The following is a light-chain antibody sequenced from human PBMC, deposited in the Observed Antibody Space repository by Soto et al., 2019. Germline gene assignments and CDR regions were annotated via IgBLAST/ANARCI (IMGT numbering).Light chain of an antibody. CDR1: SSDVGTYNY. CDR3: SSFTTSNTLV. CDR2: EVT. Sequence: QSVLTQPPSASGSLGQSVTISCTGSSSDVGTYNYVSWYQQYPGKAPKLMIYEVTKRPSGVPDRFSGSKSGNTASLTVSGLQADDEADYYCSSFTTSNTLVFGTGTKLTVL. J-gene: IGLJ1*01. V-gene: IGLV2-8*01.